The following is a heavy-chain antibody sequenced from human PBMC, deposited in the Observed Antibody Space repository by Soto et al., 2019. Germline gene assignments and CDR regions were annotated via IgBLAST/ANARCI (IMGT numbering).Heavy chain of an antibody. CDR3: AREWGLLPYYVMNV. Sequence: SETLSLTCIVSGDSVTSGSYYWTWLRQPPGKGLEWIGYISYTGRTKYNPSLQSRVTISVDTSKNDFSLNLGSVTAADTAVYFCAREWGLLPYYVMNVWGHGTAVTVSS. V-gene: IGHV4-61*03. CDR2: ISYTGRT. D-gene: IGHD7-27*01. CDR1: GDSVTSGSYY. J-gene: IGHJ6*02.